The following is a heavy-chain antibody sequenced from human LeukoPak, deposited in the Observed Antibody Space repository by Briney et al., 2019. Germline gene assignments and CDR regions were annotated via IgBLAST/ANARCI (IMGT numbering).Heavy chain of an antibody. CDR1: GDSVSSNIAG. CDR2: TYYRSKWYF. CDR3: ARGGLVGSDRGWFGP. Sequence: SQTLSLTCAISGDSVSSNIAGWSWVRQSPSRGLEWLGRTYYRSKWYFAYAESVKSRISINPDTSKNQFSLQLNSVTPEDTAVYYCARGGLVGSDRGWFGPWGQGILVTVSS. D-gene: IGHD2-15*01. J-gene: IGHJ5*02. V-gene: IGHV6-1*01.